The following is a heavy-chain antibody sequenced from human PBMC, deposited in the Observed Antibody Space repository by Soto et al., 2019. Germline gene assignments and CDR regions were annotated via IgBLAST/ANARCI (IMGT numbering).Heavy chain of an antibody. D-gene: IGHD1-26*01. CDR2: IIPSFGTP. V-gene: IGHV1-69*01. Sequence: QVQLVQSGDEVKKPGSSVKASCKASGGSFSSYAFSWVRQAPGQGLEWMGGIIPSFGTPNYAQRFQGRVTISADESTTTVYMDLRRLRSEDTAVYYCARGSSSTVGPTGWFDPWGQGTLVTVSS. CDR1: GGSFSSYA. J-gene: IGHJ5*02. CDR3: ARGSSSTVGPTGWFDP.